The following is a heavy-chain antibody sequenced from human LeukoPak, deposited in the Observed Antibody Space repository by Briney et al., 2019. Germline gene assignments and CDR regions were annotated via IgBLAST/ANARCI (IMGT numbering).Heavy chain of an antibody. Sequence: SETLSLTCSVSGGSISKYYWSWIRQPPGKGLEWIGYIYYSGSTNYNPSLKSRVTISVDTSKNQCPLKLTSVTAAGTSDRCCATDSQRCLQPLRRYYGLDVWGQGTTVTVSS. V-gene: IGHV4-59*01. CDR2: IYYSGST. J-gene: IGHJ6*02. CDR3: ATDSQRCLQPLRRYYGLDV. D-gene: IGHD5-24*01. CDR1: GGSISKYY.